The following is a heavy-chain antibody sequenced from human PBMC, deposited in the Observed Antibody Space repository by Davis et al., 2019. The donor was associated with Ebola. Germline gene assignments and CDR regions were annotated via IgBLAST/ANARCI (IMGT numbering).Heavy chain of an antibody. Sequence: GESLKISCEGSGYSFSDYWIGWVRQMPGKGLEWMGLIYPDDFDTRYSPSFQGQVTISVDKSISTAYLQWSSLKASDTAMYYCARQEGKGFDLWGRGTLVTVSS. J-gene: IGHJ2*01. V-gene: IGHV5-51*01. CDR3: ARQEGKGFDL. CDR1: GYSFSDYW. CDR2: IYPDDFDT.